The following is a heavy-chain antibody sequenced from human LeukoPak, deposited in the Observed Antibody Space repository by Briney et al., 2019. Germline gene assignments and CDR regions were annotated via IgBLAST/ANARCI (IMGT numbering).Heavy chain of an antibody. CDR2: IYYSGST. CDR1: GGSISSGGYY. V-gene: IGHV4-31*03. Sequence: SETLSLTCTVSGGSISSGGYYWSWIRQHPGKGLEWIGYIYYSGSTYYNPSLKSRVTISVDTSKNQFSLKLTSVTAADTAVYYCVRVSRGASGSAAFDIWGQGTMVTVSS. J-gene: IGHJ3*02. D-gene: IGHD3-10*01. CDR3: VRVSRGASGSAAFDI.